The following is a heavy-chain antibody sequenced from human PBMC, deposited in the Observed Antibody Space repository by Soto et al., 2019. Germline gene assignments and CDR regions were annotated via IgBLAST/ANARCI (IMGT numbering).Heavy chain of an antibody. CDR1: GGYISGTSW. Sequence: SETLSLTCVVSGGYISGTSWWTWVSQPPGKRLEWIGEIYHNGSPTYSPSLRGRATISVDKSNNQFSLRLRSVTAADTAVYYCARALILTGYYIHDAFDIWGQGTMVTVSS. V-gene: IGHV4-4*02. CDR2: IYHNGSP. D-gene: IGHD3-9*01. J-gene: IGHJ3*02. CDR3: ARALILTGYYIHDAFDI.